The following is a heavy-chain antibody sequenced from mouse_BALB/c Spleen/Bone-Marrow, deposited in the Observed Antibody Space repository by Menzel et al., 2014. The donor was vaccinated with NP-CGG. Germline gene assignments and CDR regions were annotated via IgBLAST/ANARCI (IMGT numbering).Heavy chain of an antibody. CDR3: TRYTYGDYPYYYAMDY. D-gene: IGHD2-13*01. CDR1: GYTLXSYY. V-gene: IGHV1S81*02. CDR2: INPSDGGT. J-gene: IGHJ4*01. Sequence: QVQLQQSGAELVKPGASVKLSCKASGYTLXSYYMYWVKQRPGRGLEWIGGINPSDGGTNFNEKFKSKATLTVDKSSSAAYMQLGSLTSEDSAVYYCTRYTYGDYPYYYAMDYWGQGTSVTVSS.